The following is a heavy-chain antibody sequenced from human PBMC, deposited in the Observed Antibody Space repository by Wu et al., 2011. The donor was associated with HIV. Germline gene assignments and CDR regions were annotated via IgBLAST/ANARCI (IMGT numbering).Heavy chain of an antibody. CDR3: ARDRRVVPVVDFNWFDP. D-gene: IGHD3-22*01. CDR1: GGSFSSYA. V-gene: IGHV1-69*15. CDR2: IIPIFGEA. Sequence: QAQLVQSGAEVKKPGSSVKVSCKASGGSFSSYAFSWVRQAPGQGLEWIGRIIPIFGEANYALKFQDRVTFTADEITSTAYMELSSLTSEDTAIYYCARDRRVVPVVDFNWFDPWAREPWSPSPQ. J-gene: IGHJ5*02.